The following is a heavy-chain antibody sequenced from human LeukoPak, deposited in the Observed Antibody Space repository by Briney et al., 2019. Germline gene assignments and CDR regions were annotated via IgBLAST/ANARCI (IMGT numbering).Heavy chain of an antibody. CDR1: GGFISSYY. V-gene: IGHV4-59*08. CDR2: IYYSGST. Sequence: PSETLSLTCTVSGGFISSYYWSWIRQPPGKGLEWIGYIYYSGSTSYNPSLKSRVTMSADTSKNQFSLRLSSVTAADTAVYYCARRGAYSGNDLAWYFDLRGRGTLVTVSS. D-gene: IGHD5-12*01. J-gene: IGHJ2*01. CDR3: ARRGAYSGNDLAWYFDL.